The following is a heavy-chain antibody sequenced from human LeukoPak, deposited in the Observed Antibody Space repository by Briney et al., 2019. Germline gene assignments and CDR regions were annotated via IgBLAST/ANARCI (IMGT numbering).Heavy chain of an antibody. D-gene: IGHD6-13*01. CDR3: ARDFRIAAAYFDY. V-gene: IGHV3-11*05. CDR1: GFTFSDYY. J-gene: IGHJ4*02. Sequence: GGSLRLPCAASGFTFSDYYMSWIRQAPGKGLEWVSYISSSSSYTNYADSVKGRFTISRDNAKNSLCLQMNSLRAEDTAVYYCARDFRIAAAYFDYWGQGTLVTVSS. CDR2: ISSSSSYT.